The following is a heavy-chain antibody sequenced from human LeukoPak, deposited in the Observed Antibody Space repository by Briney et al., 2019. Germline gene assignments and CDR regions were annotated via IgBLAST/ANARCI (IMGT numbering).Heavy chain of an antibody. CDR3: SRLRPGYYFDY. J-gene: IGHJ4*02. CDR1: GFTFSSYA. CDR2: ISGSGDSST. Sequence: GESLRLSCAASGFTFSSYAMSWVRQAPGKGLEWVSTISGSGDSSTYYADSVKGRFTISRDNAKNSLYLQINSLRDEDTAVYYCSRLRPGYYFDYWGQGTLVTVSS. V-gene: IGHV3-23*01. D-gene: IGHD4-17*01.